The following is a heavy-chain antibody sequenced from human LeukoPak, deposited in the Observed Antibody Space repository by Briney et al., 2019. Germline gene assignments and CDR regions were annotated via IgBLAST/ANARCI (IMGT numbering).Heavy chain of an antibody. CDR3: ARVRNVNSVAGTVDY. CDR1: GFSVSNY. Sequence: GGSLRLSCEASGFSVSNYMSWVRQDPGKGLEWVSVIYSNGNTYYADSVKGRFTISRDNSKNTLYLQMNSLRAEDTAVYYCARVRNVNSVAGTVDYWGQGTLVTVSS. V-gene: IGHV3-53*01. J-gene: IGHJ4*02. D-gene: IGHD6-19*01. CDR2: IYSNGNT.